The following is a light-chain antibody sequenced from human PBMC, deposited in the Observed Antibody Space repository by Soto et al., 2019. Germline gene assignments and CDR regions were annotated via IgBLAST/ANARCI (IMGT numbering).Light chain of an antibody. CDR2: DVN. V-gene: IGLV2-8*01. CDR3: ISYAGSNKPA. Sequence: QSPLTQPPSASGSPGQSVAISCSGTSSDVGGYNYVSWYQQHPGKAPKLMIYDVNKRPSGVPDRFSGSKSGNTASLTVSGLQAEDEADYYCISYAGSNKPAFGGGTKLTVL. J-gene: IGLJ2*01. CDR1: SSDVGGYNY.